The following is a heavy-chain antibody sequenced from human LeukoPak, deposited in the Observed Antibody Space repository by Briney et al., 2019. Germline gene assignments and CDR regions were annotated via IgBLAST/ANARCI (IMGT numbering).Heavy chain of an antibody. V-gene: IGHV5-51*01. CDR2: IYPGDSDT. CDR1: GYSFTSYW. J-gene: IGHJ4*02. Sequence: GESLKISCKGSGYSFTSYWIGWVRQMPGKGLEWMGIIYPGDSDTRYSPSFQGQVTISADKSISTAYLQWSSLKASDTAMYYCARPGPYSGSYYHFDYWGQGTLVTVSS. D-gene: IGHD1-26*01. CDR3: ARPGPYSGSYYHFDY.